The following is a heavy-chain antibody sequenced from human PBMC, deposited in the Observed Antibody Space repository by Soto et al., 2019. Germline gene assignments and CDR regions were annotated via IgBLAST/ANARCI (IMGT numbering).Heavy chain of an antibody. V-gene: IGHV4-34*01. D-gene: IGHD6-6*01. Sequence: QVQLQQWGAGLLKPSETLSLTCAVYGGSFSGYYWSWIRQPPGKGLEWIGEINHSGSTNYNPSLKSRFTISVDTSKNHFSLKLSSVTAADTAVYYCARGGYSSSSKRDYYYYYYMDFWFKGTTVTVSS. J-gene: IGHJ6*03. CDR1: GGSFSGYY. CDR3: ARGGYSSSSKRDYYYYYYMDF. CDR2: INHSGST.